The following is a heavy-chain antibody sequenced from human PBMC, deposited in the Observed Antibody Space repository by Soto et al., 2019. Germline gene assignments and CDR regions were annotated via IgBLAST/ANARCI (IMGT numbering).Heavy chain of an antibody. CDR1: GGTFSSYA. CDR3: AREYNWNDVRYGMDV. J-gene: IGHJ6*02. V-gene: IGHV1-69*01. CDR2: ITPVFGTA. D-gene: IGHD1-20*01. Sequence: QVQLVQSGAEVKKPGSSVKVSCKASGGTFSSYAISWVRQAPGQGLEWMGGITPVFGTANYAQKFQGRVTITADESTTTAYMELSSLRSEDTAVYFCAREYNWNDVRYGMDVWGQGTTVTVSS.